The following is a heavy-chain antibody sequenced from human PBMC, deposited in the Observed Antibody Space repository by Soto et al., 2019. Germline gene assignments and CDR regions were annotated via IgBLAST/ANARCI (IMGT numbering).Heavy chain of an antibody. CDR3: ARGGDAYYDILTGYFDY. Sequence: GASVKVSCKASGGTFSSYAISWVRQAPGQGLEWMGGIIPIFGTVNYAQKFQGRVTITADESTSTAYMELSSLRSEDMAVYYCARGGDAYYDILTGYFDYWSQGTLVTVSS. D-gene: IGHD3-9*01. J-gene: IGHJ4*02. CDR1: GGTFSSYA. V-gene: IGHV1-69*13. CDR2: IIPIFGTV.